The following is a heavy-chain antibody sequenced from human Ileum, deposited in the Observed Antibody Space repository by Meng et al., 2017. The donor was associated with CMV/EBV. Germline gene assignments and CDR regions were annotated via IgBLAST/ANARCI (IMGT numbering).Heavy chain of an antibody. CDR1: SVSSGSYY. Sequence: SVSSGSYYWSWIRQTPGKGLEWIGYIYYSGSTNYNPSLKSRVTISVDTSKNQFSLKLSSVTAADTAVYYCARDRGCSSTSCYYFDYWGQGTLVTVSS. CDR2: IYYSGST. V-gene: IGHV4-61*01. D-gene: IGHD2-2*01. J-gene: IGHJ4*02. CDR3: ARDRGCSSTSCYYFDY.